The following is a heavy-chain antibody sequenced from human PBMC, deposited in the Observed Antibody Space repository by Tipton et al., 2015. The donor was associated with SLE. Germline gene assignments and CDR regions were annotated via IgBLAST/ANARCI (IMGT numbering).Heavy chain of an antibody. CDR2: IYDSGST. V-gene: IGHV4-59*02. D-gene: IGHD3-10*01. J-gene: IGHJ3*02. CDR3: ARGRPIGSFDI. Sequence: LRLSCAVSGGSVTTYYWTWIRQPPGKGLEWIAYIYDSGSTSYNPSLKTRVTISVDTPKNQFSLKLTSVSAADTAVYFCARGRPIGSFDIWGQGTMVTVSS. CDR1: GGSVTTYY.